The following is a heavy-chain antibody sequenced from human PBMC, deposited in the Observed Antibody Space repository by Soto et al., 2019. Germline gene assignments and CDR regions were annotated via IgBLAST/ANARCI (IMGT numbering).Heavy chain of an antibody. CDR3: ATEGGLSDSDY. CDR2: IYYSGST. J-gene: IGHJ4*02. V-gene: IGHV4-59*01. CDR1: GGSISSYY. Sequence: PSETLSLTCTVSGGSISSYYWSWIRQPPGKGLEWIGYIYYSGSTNYNPSLKSRVTISVDTSKNQFSLKLSSVTAADTAVYYCATEGGLSDSDYWGQGTLVTVSS. D-gene: IGHD3-16*01.